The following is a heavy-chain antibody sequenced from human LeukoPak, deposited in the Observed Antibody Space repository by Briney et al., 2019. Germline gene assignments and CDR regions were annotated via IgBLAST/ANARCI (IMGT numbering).Heavy chain of an antibody. CDR1: GGSFSGYY. V-gene: IGHV4-34*01. J-gene: IGHJ4*02. Sequence: PSETLSLTCAVYGGSFSGYYWSWIRQPPGKGLEWIGEINHSGSTNYNPSLKSRVTISVDTSKNQFSLKLSSVTAADTAVYYCARGLSPRINMVRGVRPPFRGVFDYWGQGTLVTVFS. D-gene: IGHD3-10*01. CDR3: ARGLSPRINMVRGVRPPFRGVFDY. CDR2: INHSGST.